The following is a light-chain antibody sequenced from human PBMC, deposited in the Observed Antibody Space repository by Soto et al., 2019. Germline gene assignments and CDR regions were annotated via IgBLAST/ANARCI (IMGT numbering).Light chain of an antibody. V-gene: IGKV1-5*01. CDR2: DAS. J-gene: IGKJ1*01. CDR1: QSISTW. CDR3: QEYNTWAT. Sequence: DIQMTQSPSTLSASVGDRVTITCRASQSISTWLAWYQQKPGKAPKLLIYDASSLESGVPSRFSGSGSGTAFTLTISSLQPDDFATYYCQEYNTWATFGQGTKVEIK.